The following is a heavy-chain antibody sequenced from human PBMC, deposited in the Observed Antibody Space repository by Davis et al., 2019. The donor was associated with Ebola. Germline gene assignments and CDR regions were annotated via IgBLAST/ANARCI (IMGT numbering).Heavy chain of an antibody. J-gene: IGHJ3*02. CDR3: ARYSIAARRDAFDI. CDR2: IYHSGST. D-gene: IGHD6-6*01. CDR1: GGSISSSNW. Sequence: SETLSLTCAVSGGSISSSNWWSWVRQPPGKGLEWIGEIYHSGSTNYNPSLKSRVTISVDKSKNQFSLKLSSVTAADTAVYYCARYSIAARRDAFDIWGQGTMVTVSS. V-gene: IGHV4-4*02.